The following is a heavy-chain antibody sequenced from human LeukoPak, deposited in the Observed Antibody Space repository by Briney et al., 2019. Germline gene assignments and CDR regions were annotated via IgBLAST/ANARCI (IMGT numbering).Heavy chain of an antibody. CDR3: ARVGGLWGAFDI. D-gene: IGHD1-26*01. CDR2: INPHSCDT. Sequence: ASVKVSCKASGYTFTNHYMHWVRQARGPRGEWMAWINPHSCDTNYAQNFQGRVTMTTDTSISTAYMELRSLRSDDTAVYYCARVGGLWGAFDIWGKGTMVTASS. V-gene: IGHV1-2*02. CDR1: GYTFTNHY. J-gene: IGHJ3*02.